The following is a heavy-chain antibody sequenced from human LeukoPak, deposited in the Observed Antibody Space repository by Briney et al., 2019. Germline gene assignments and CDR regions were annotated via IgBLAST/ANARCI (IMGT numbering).Heavy chain of an antibody. D-gene: IGHD3-10*01. CDR2: INHSGST. Sequence: SETLSLTCAVYGGSFSGYYWSWNRQPPGKGLEWIGEINHSGSTNDNPSLKSRVTISVDTSKNQCSLKLSSVTAADTAVYYCARERRLVRGVSNPYYYYYYMDVWGKGTTVTVSS. V-gene: IGHV4-34*01. J-gene: IGHJ6*03. CDR3: ARERRLVRGVSNPYYYYYYMDV. CDR1: GGSFSGYY.